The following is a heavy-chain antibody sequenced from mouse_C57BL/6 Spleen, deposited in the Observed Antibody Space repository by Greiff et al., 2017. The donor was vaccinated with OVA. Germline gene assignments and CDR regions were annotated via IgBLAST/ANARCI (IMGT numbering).Heavy chain of an antibody. CDR3: TRKDGSVFDY. V-gene: IGHV1-15*01. Sequence: VQLQQSGAELVRPGASVTLSCKASGYTFTDYEMHWVKQTPVHGLEWIGAIDPETGGTAYNQKFKGKAILTADKSSSTAYMELRSLESEDSAVYYCTRKDGSVFDYWGQGTTLTVSS. D-gene: IGHD1-1*01. CDR1: GYTFTDYE. J-gene: IGHJ2*01. CDR2: IDPETGGT.